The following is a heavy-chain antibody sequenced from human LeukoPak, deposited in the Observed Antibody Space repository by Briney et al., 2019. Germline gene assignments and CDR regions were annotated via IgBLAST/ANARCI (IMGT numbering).Heavy chain of an antibody. V-gene: IGHV1-2*02. CDR1: GYSFTGYY. CDR3: AGLSGSDPYYFDY. J-gene: IGHJ4*02. CDR2: INPNSGGT. D-gene: IGHD5-12*01. Sequence: ASMKVSCTASGYSFTGYYMHWVRQAPGQGLEWMGCINPNSGGTDYAQKFQGRVTMTRDTSISTAYMELSRLTSDDTAVYYCAGLSGSDPYYFDYWGQGTLAAVSS.